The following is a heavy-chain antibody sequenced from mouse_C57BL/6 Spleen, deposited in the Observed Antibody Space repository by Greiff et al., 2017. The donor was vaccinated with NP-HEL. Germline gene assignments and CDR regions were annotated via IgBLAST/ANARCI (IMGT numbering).Heavy chain of an antibody. D-gene: IGHD2-1*01. CDR2: IDPETGGT. V-gene: IGHV1-15*01. Sequence: QVQLKESGAELVRPGASVTLSCKASGYTFTDYEMHWVKQTPVHGLEWIGAIDPETGGTAYNQKFKGKAILTADKSSSTAYMELRSLTSEDSAVYYCTSYGNYDYWGQGTTLTVSS. CDR1: GYTFTDYE. J-gene: IGHJ2*01. CDR3: TSYGNYDY.